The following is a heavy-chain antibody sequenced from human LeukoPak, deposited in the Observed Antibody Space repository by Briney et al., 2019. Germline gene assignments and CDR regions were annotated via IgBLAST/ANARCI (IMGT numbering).Heavy chain of an antibody. V-gene: IGHV4-39*01. Sequence: SETLSLTCTVSGGSISSTIYYWAWIRQPPGKGLEWIGSFSYSGNTFYNSSLASRVSISEDTSKNQFSLKLTSVTAADTAVYYCARPPLLWGQGILVTVSS. CDR2: FSYSGNT. CDR3: ARPPLL. D-gene: IGHD2-21*01. J-gene: IGHJ4*02. CDR1: GGSISSTIYY.